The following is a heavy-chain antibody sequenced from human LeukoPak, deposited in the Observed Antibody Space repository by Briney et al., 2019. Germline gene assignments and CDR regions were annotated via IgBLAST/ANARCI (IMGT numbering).Heavy chain of an antibody. J-gene: IGHJ4*02. CDR2: IYTSGTT. V-gene: IGHV4-61*02. CDR1: GVSIRSGGYY. D-gene: IGHD3-9*01. CDR3: AREVSDYDILTGWIDY. Sequence: SETLSLTCNVSGVSIRSGGYYWSWIRQPAGKGLEWIGRIYTSGTTNYNPSLKSRVTISVGTSKSQFSLKLSSVTAADTAVYYCAREVSDYDILTGWIDYWGQGTLVSVSS.